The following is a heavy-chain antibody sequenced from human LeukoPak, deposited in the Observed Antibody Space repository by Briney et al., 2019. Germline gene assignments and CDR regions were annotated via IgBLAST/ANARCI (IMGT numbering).Heavy chain of an antibody. Sequence: GGSLRLSCAASGFTFSSYGMHWVRQAPGKGLEWVAFIRYDGSNKYYADSVKGRFTISRDNSKNTLYLQMNSLRAEDTAVYYCAKDGGSSWYGFDYWGQGTLVTVSS. V-gene: IGHV3-30*02. CDR1: GFTFSSYG. J-gene: IGHJ4*02. CDR3: AKDGGSSWYGFDY. CDR2: IRYDGSNK. D-gene: IGHD6-13*01.